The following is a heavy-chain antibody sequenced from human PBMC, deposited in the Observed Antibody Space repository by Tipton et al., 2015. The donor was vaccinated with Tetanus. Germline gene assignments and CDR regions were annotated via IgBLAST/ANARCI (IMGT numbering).Heavy chain of an antibody. V-gene: IGHV1-18*01. CDR1: GYTFTHYG. D-gene: IGHD6-19*01. CDR2: ISPFTGDT. CDR3: ARDRAVPVQAYGTDV. J-gene: IGHJ6*02. Sequence: QLVQSGPEVKKPGASVEVSCKASGYTFTHYGISWVRQAPGQGLEWVGWISPFTGDTEYAQNLQDRLILTTDTSTATAYVEVRSLTSDDTAVYYCARDRAVPVQAYGTDVWGQGTSVTVSS.